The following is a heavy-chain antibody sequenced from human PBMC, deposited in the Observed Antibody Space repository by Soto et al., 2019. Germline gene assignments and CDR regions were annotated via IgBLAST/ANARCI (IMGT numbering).Heavy chain of an antibody. D-gene: IGHD3-10*01. CDR1: GGTFSSYT. CDR3: ARDSVDYYGSGSYYNGGWFDP. Sequence: QVPLVQSGAEVKKPGSSVKVSCKASGGTFSSYTISWVRQAPGQGLEWMGRIIPILGIANYAQKFQGRVTITADKSTSTAYMELSSLRSEDTAVYYCARDSVDYYGSGSYYNGGWFDPWGQGTLVTVSS. J-gene: IGHJ5*02. CDR2: IIPILGIA. V-gene: IGHV1-69*08.